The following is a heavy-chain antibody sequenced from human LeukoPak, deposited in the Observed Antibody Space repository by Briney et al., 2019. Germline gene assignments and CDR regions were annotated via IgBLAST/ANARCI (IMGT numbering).Heavy chain of an antibody. J-gene: IGHJ4*02. CDR1: GFTSSSYG. D-gene: IGHD3-9*01. CDR2: ISYDGSNK. CDR3: AKDLYLTGYSFDY. Sequence: PGGSLRLSCAASGFTSSSYGMHWVRQAPGKGLEWVAVISYDGSNKYYADSVKGRFTISRDNSKNTLYLQMNSLRAEDTAVYYCAKDLYLTGYSFDYWGQGTLVTVSS. V-gene: IGHV3-30*18.